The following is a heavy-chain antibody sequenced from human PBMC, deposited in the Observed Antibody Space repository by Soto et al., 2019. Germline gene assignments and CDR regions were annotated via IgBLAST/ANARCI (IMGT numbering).Heavy chain of an antibody. CDR3: ARSRNSAVADSFDF. CDR2: ISRDGSHK. J-gene: IGHJ4*02. D-gene: IGHD1-26*01. V-gene: IGHV3-30*04. Sequence: PGGSLRLSCAASGFSFRNYAIHWVRQAPCKGLEWVAVISRDGSHKYYLDSVKGRFTISRDNSKDTVNLLMNSLRDDDSAMYYCARSRNSAVADSFDFWGQGTLVTVSS. CDR1: GFSFRNYA.